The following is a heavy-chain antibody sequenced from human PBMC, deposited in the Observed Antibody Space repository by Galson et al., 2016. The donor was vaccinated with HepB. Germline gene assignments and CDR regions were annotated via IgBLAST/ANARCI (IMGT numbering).Heavy chain of an antibody. D-gene: IGHD3-9*01. Sequence: SVKVSCKASGYTFSSYGISWVRQAPGQGLEWMGWISVHNGDTHYAQNFQGRLTMTTDTSTSTAYMELRSLRSDDTAVYYCARVVEKTYYDILIANDYWGQGTQVTVSS. CDR2: ISVHNGDT. CDR1: GYTFSSYG. V-gene: IGHV1-18*01. J-gene: IGHJ4*02. CDR3: ARVVEKTYYDILIANDY.